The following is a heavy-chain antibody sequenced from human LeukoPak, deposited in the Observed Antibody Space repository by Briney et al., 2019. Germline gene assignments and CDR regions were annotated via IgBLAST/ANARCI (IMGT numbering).Heavy chain of an antibody. V-gene: IGHV4-34*01. J-gene: IGHJ4*02. CDR3: ARGFVDIVVVVAATGFDY. CDR2: INHSGST. Sequence: SETLSLTCAVYGGSFSGYYWSWIRQPPGKGLEWIGEINHSGSTNYNPSLKSRVTISVDTSKNQFSLKLSSVTAADTAVYYCARGFVDIVVVVAATGFDYWGQGTLVTVSS. CDR1: GGSFSGYY. D-gene: IGHD2-15*01.